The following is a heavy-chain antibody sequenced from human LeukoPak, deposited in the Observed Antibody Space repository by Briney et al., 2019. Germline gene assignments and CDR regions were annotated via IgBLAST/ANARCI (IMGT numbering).Heavy chain of an antibody. V-gene: IGHV4-34*01. Sequence: SETLSLTCAVYGGSFSGYYWSWIRQPPGKGLEWIGEINHSGSTNYNPSLKSRVTISVDTSKNQFSLKLSSVTAADTAVYYCARGPDYDFWSGYYTSRQETFDYWGQGTLVTVSS. CDR2: INHSGST. J-gene: IGHJ4*02. CDR1: GGSFSGYY. CDR3: ARGPDYDFWSGYYTSRQETFDY. D-gene: IGHD3-3*01.